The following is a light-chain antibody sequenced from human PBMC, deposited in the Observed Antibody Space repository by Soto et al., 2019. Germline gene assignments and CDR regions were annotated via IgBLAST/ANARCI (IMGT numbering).Light chain of an antibody. Sequence: EIVLTQSPDTLSLSPGERATLSCRASQSVSSSYLAWYQQKPGQAPRLLIYGASSRATGIPDRFSGSGSGTDFTPPISRLEPEDFAVDYCQQYSSTPPLTLGGGNKVEIK. V-gene: IGKV3-20*01. CDR3: QQYSSTPPLT. CDR1: QSVSSSY. CDR2: GAS. J-gene: IGKJ4*01.